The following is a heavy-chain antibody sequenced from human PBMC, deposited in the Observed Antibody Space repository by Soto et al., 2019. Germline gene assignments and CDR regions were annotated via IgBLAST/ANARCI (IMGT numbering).Heavy chain of an antibody. CDR3: TRLLRTSSGYDFDF. V-gene: IGHV1-8*01. Sequence: ASVEVSCKASGYTFPRYDINWVRQATGQGLEWMGWMNPNSGNTGYAQKFQGRVTMTRNTSISTAYMELNSLKTEDSAVYYCTRLLRTSSGYDFDFWCPGTLGTVSS. D-gene: IGHD5-12*01. J-gene: IGHJ4*02. CDR2: MNPNSGNT. CDR1: GYTFPRYD.